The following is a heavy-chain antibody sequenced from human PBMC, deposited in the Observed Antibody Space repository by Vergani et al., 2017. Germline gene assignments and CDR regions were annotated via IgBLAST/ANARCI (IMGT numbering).Heavy chain of an antibody. CDR1: GFTFSSYS. CDR3: ARVIVPNYYYDSSGYSTVFDY. J-gene: IGHJ4*02. Sequence: EVQLVESGGGLVQPGGSLRLSCAASGFTFSSYSMNWVRQAPGKGLEWVSYISSSSSTIYYADSVKGRFTISRDNAKNSLYLQMNSLRDEDTAVYYCARVIVPNYYYDSSGYSTVFDYWGQGTLVTVSS. V-gene: IGHV3-48*02. CDR2: ISSSSSTI. D-gene: IGHD3-22*01.